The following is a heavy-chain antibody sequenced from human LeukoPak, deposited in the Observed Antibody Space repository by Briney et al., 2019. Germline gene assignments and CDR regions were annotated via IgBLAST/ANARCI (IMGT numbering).Heavy chain of an antibody. CDR1: GGTFSSYA. V-gene: IGHV1-69*05. CDR3: ARGVPLYDYCYYMDV. Sequence: ASVKVSCKASGGTFSSYAISWVRQAPGQGLEWMGRIIPIFGTANYAQKFQGRVTITTDESTSTAYMELSSLRSEDTAVYYCARGVPLYDYCYYMDVWGKGTTVTVSS. CDR2: IIPIFGTA. J-gene: IGHJ6*03.